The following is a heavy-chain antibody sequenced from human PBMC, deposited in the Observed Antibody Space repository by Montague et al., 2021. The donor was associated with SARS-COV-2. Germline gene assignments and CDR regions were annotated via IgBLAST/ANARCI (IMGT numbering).Heavy chain of an antibody. D-gene: IGHD1-1*01. CDR2: IYFSGST. CDR1: GDSMTDSY. V-gene: IGHV4-59*08. Sequence: SETLSLTCIVSGDSMTDSYWSWIRQPPGKGLEYIGYIYFSGSTNYNPFLKSRLTISVDTSKNLFSLKLSSVTAADTAVYFCTRLSLGWNTDWGQGTLVTVSS. CDR3: TRLSLGWNTD. J-gene: IGHJ1*01.